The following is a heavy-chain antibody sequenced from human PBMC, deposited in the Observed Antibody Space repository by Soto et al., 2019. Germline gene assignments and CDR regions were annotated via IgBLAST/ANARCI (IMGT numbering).Heavy chain of an antibody. Sequence: QVQLVESGGGVVQPGRSLRLSCAASGFTFSSYGMHWVRQAPGKGLEWVAVISYDGSNKYYADSVKGRFTISRDNSKNTLYLQMNSLRAEATAVYYCAKTRRGYCSRLGECAFDIWGQGTMVTVSS. V-gene: IGHV3-30*18. CDR3: AKTRRGYCSRLGECAFDI. J-gene: IGHJ3*02. CDR2: ISYDGSNK. D-gene: IGHD2-2*01. CDR1: GFTFSSYG.